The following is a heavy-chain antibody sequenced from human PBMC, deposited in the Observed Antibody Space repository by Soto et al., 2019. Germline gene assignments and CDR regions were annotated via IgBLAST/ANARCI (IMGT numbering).Heavy chain of an antibody. J-gene: IGHJ5*02. V-gene: IGHV4-59*08. Sequence: SETLSLTCTVSGGSISSYYWSWIRQPPGKGLEWIGYIYYSGSTNHNPALKSRVTISVDTSKNQFSLKLNSVTAADTAVYYCARHARYYDILAGYSKLSWFDPWGQGTLVTVSS. CDR3: ARHARYYDILAGYSKLSWFDP. D-gene: IGHD3-9*01. CDR1: GGSISSYY. CDR2: IYYSGST.